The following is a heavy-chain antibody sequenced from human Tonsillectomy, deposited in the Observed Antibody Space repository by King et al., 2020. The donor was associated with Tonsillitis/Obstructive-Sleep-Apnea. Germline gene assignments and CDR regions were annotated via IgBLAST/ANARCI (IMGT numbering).Heavy chain of an antibody. J-gene: IGHJ4*02. D-gene: IGHD3-22*01. CDR1: GFTFSNAW. CDR2: IKSKTDGGTT. CDR3: TPGVGHFDISGYYFDS. V-gene: IGHV3-15*07. Sequence: VQLVESGGGLVKPGGSLRLSCAASGFTFSNAWMNWVRQAPGKGLEWVGRIKSKTDGGTTDYAAPVKGRITISRDDSKNTLYMQMNSMKNEDTAVYYCTPGVGHFDISGYYFDSWGQGTLVTVSS.